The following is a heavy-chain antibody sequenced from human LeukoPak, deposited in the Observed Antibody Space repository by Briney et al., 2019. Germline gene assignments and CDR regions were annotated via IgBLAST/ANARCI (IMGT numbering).Heavy chain of an antibody. V-gene: IGHV3-49*04. CDR1: GFTFGDYA. J-gene: IGHJ6*03. Sequence: TGGSLRLSCTASGFTFGDYAMSWVRQAPGKGLEWVGFIRSKAYGGKTEYAASVKGRFTISRDDSKSFPYLQMNSVKTEDTAVYYCTRDLTGYYYYYYYMDVWGKGTTVTISS. D-gene: IGHD3-9*01. CDR2: IRSKAYGGKT. CDR3: TRDLTGYYYYYYYMDV.